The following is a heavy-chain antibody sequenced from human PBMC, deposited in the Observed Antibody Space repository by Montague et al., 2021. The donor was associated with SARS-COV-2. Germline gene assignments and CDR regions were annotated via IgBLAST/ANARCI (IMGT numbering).Heavy chain of an antibody. J-gene: IGHJ3*02. Sequence: SLRLSCAASGFTFSSYSMNWVRQAPGKGLEWVSSISSSSSYIYYADSVKGRFTISSNNSKNTLYLQMNSLRAEDTAVYYCARDFDDYGDSPGAFDIWGQGTMVTVSS. V-gene: IGHV3-21*01. CDR2: ISSSSSYI. CDR1: GFTFSSYS. CDR3: ARDFDDYGDSPGAFDI. D-gene: IGHD4-17*01.